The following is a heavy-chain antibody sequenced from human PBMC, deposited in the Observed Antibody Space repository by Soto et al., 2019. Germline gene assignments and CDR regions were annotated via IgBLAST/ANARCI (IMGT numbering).Heavy chain of an antibody. V-gene: IGHV6-1*01. Sequence: SQTLSLTCAISGDSVASNSAAWNWIRQSPSRGLEWLGRTYYRSKWYNDYAVSVKSRITINPDTSKNQFSLQLNSVTPEDTAVYYCARVAIAAAGTEWFDPWGQGTLVTVSS. J-gene: IGHJ5*02. CDR1: GDSVASNSAA. D-gene: IGHD6-13*01. CDR3: ARVAIAAAGTEWFDP. CDR2: TYYRSKWYN.